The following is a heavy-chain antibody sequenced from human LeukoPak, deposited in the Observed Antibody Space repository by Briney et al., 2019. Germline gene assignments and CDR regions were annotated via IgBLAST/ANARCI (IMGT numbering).Heavy chain of an antibody. D-gene: IGHD6-13*01. Sequence: GSLKLSCAASGFTVSSNYMSRVRQAPGKGLEWVSVIYSGGSTYYADSVKGRFTISRDNSKNTLYLQMNSLRAEDTAVYYCARDLVAAAGNYWGQGTLVTVSS. CDR2: IYSGGST. CDR3: ARDLVAAAGNY. CDR1: GFTVSSNY. V-gene: IGHV3-53*01. J-gene: IGHJ4*02.